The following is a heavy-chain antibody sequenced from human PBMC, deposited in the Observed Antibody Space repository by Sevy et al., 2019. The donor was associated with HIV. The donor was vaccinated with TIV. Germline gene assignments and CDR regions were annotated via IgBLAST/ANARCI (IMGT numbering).Heavy chain of an antibody. CDR1: GFTFSTYG. D-gene: IGHD4-17*01. Sequence: GGSLRLSCAASGFTFSTYGMHWVRQAPGKGLEWVAVMWFDGSNTYYADSVKGRFTISRDIAKNTLHLLMNSLRAEDTAVYYGARDLEFYDYGDYGPAFMPDYWGQGTLVTVSS. J-gene: IGHJ4*02. CDR3: ARDLEFYDYGDYGPAFMPDY. CDR2: MWFDGSNT. V-gene: IGHV3-33*01.